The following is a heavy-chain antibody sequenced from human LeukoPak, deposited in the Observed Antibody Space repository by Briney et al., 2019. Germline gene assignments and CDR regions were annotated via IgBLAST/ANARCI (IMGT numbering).Heavy chain of an antibody. D-gene: IGHD3-3*01. CDR1: GFTFRSYW. V-gene: IGHV3-7*01. Sequence: GGSLRLSCAASGFTFRSYWMSWVRQAPGKGLEWVANINQDGSEKYYVDSVKGRFTISRDNAKNSLYLQMNSLRAEDTAVYYFARDQGFSYYFYYMDVWGKGTTVTVSS. CDR2: INQDGSEK. J-gene: IGHJ6*03. CDR3: ARDQGFSYYFYYMDV.